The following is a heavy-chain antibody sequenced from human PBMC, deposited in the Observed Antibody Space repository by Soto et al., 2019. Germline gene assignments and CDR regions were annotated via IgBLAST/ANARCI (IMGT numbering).Heavy chain of an antibody. D-gene: IGHD2-15*01. CDR2: IIPILGIA. CDR3: ASSFLSVVVVAATLHDAFDI. Sequence: SVKVSCKASGGTFSSYTISWVRQAPGQGLEWMGRIIPILGIANYAQKFQGRVTITADKSTSTAYMELSSLRSEDTAVYYCASSFLSVVVVAATLHDAFDIWGQGKMVTVSS. J-gene: IGHJ3*02. CDR1: GGTFSSYT. V-gene: IGHV1-69*02.